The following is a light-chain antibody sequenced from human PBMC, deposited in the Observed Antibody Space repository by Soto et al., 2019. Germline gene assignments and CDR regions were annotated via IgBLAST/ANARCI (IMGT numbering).Light chain of an antibody. J-gene: IGKJ2*01. CDR2: GAS. CDR1: QSVRSSS. CDR3: QQYGSTPLYT. Sequence: EIVLTQSPGTLSLSPGERATLSCRASQSVRSSSLAWYQHKPGQPPRLVIYGASSRATGIPDRFSGSGSGTDFTLTISRLEPEDFAVYYCQQYGSTPLYTFGQGTQLEIK. V-gene: IGKV3-20*01.